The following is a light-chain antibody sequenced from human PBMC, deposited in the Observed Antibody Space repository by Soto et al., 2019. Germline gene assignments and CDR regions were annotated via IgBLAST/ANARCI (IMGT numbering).Light chain of an antibody. J-gene: IGLJ2*01. Sequence: QSALTQPPSASGSPGQSVTISCTGTSSDVGVYNYVSWYQQHPGKAPKLMIYEVSKRPSGVPDRFSGSKSGNRASLTVSGLQAEDEADYYCSSFAGNNNLVFGGGTKLTVL. CDR2: EVS. CDR1: SSDVGVYNY. V-gene: IGLV2-8*01. CDR3: SSFAGNNNLV.